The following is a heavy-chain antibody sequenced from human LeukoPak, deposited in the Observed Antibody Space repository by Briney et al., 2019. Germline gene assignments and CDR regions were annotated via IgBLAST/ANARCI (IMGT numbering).Heavy chain of an antibody. CDR3: ARGSWNIAVAGTFDY. Sequence: ASVKVSCTASGYTFTSYGISWVRQAPGQGLEWMGWISAYNGNTNYAQKLQGRVTMTTDTSTSTAYMELRSLRSDDTAVYYCARGSWNIAVAGTFDYWGQGTLVTVSS. J-gene: IGHJ4*02. V-gene: IGHV1-18*01. CDR1: GYTFTSYG. D-gene: IGHD6-19*01. CDR2: ISAYNGNT.